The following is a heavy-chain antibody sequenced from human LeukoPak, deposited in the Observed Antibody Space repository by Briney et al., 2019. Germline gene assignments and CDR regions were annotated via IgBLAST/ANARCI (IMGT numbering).Heavy chain of an antibody. CDR3: VRERIYYSDLAYKERENFDP. V-gene: IGHV3-74*01. CDR2: LNEDGSTA. Sequence: GGSLRLSCAASGFTFSLYWMHWVRQGPGKGLMWVSRLNEDGSTADYADSVKGRFTMPRDNAKGKVFLEMRGLTVEDTAIYFCVRERIYYSDLAYKERENFDPWGRETLVTVSS. D-gene: IGHD1-26*01. CDR1: GFTFSLYW. J-gene: IGHJ5*02.